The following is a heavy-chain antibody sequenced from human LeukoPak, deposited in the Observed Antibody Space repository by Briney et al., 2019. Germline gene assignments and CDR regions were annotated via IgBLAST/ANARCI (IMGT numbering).Heavy chain of an antibody. D-gene: IGHD5-18*01. J-gene: IGHJ4*02. V-gene: IGHV3-30*02. CDR1: GFTFSSYG. CDR3: ANRVDTAMGYPLDY. CDR2: IRYDGSNK. Sequence: GGSLRLSCAASGFTFSSYGMHWVRQAPGKGLEWVAFIRYDGSNKYYADSVKGRFTISRDNSKNTLYLQMNSLRAEDTAVYYCANRVDTAMGYPLDYWGQGTLVTVSS.